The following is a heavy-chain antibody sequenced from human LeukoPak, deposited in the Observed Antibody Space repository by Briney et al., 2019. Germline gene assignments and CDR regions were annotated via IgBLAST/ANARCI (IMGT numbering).Heavy chain of an antibody. CDR1: GFTFNSYW. V-gene: IGHV3-7*01. D-gene: IGHD2-15*01. CDR3: ARAYCDGGSCCDH. CDR2: IKQDGSEK. J-gene: IGHJ4*02. Sequence: GGSLRLSCAASGFTFNSYWMNWVRQVPGKGLEWVANIKQDGSEKYYVDSVKGRFTISKDNAKNSLYLQMNSLRAEDTAVYYCARAYCDGGSCCDHWGQGALVTVSS.